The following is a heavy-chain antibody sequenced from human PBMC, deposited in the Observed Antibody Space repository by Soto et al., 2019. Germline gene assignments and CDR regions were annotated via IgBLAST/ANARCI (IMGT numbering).Heavy chain of an antibody. D-gene: IGHD3-10*01. CDR1: GFTFKNFA. CDR3: AKDAVAYNGEWDWFDL. J-gene: IGHJ5*02. Sequence: EGQLLESGGGLVQPGGSLRLSCVASGFTFKNFAMTWVRQAPGKGMEWVSAIGGSGSSANYADSVKGRFTVSRDDSKSTLYLQMSGLRFDDTALYYCAKDAVAYNGEWDWFDLWGQGTLVTVSS. V-gene: IGHV3-23*01. CDR2: IGGSGSSA.